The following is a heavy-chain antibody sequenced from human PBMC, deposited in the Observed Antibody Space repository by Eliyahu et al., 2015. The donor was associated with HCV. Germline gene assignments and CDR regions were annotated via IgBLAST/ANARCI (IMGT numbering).Heavy chain of an antibody. Sequence: QVRLQQWGAGLLKPSETLSLTCAVFGGPLSGYNWTWIRQSPGKGLEWIGEISHRGITKYNPSLESRVTISVDPPKNQFSLKLNSVTAADTAVYYCARYCSGVTCYDHSWDQGVQVTVSS. J-gene: IGHJ4*02. CDR2: ISHRGIT. CDR3: ARYCSGVTCYDHS. CDR1: GGPLSGYN. D-gene: IGHD2-15*01. V-gene: IGHV4-34*02.